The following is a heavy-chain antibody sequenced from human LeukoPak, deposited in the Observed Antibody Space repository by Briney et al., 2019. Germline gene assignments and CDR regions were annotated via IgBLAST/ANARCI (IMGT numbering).Heavy chain of an antibody. V-gene: IGHV4-38-2*01. Sequence: PSETLSLTCAVSGYSISSGYHWGWIRQPPGKGLEWIGIIYHFGSTYYNPSLKSRVTISVDTSKNQFSLKLSSVTAADTAVYYCARRGDGGYNSGFDYWGQGTLVTVSS. CDR3: ARRGDGGYNSGFDY. J-gene: IGHJ4*02. CDR1: GYSISSGYH. D-gene: IGHD5-24*01. CDR2: IYHFGST.